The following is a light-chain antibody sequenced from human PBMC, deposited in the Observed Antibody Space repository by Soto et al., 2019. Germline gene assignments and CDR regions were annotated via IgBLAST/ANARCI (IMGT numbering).Light chain of an antibody. CDR3: QQYGTSPPWT. J-gene: IGKJ1*01. CDR1: QSVSSSY. CDR2: GAS. Sequence: IVLTKSAGALSLSPGERATLSCRASQSVSSSYLAWYQQKPGQAPRLLLYGASSRATVIPDRFSGSGSGTDFTLTISRPEPEDFAIYYCQQYGTSPPWTFGQGTKVDIK. V-gene: IGKV3-20*01.